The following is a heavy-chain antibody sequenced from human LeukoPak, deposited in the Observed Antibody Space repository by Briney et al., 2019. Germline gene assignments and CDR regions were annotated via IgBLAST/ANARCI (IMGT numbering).Heavy chain of an antibody. D-gene: IGHD6-13*01. CDR3: ARARTHSSSWYGGDFDY. Sequence: TSETLSLTCTVSGGSISSGSHYWSWIRQPAGKGLEWIGPIYTSGSTNYNPSLKSRVTISVDTSKNQFSLKLSSVTAADTAVYYCARARTHSSSWYGGDFDYWGQGTLVTVSS. J-gene: IGHJ4*02. CDR2: IYTSGST. CDR1: GGSISSGSHY. V-gene: IGHV4-61*02.